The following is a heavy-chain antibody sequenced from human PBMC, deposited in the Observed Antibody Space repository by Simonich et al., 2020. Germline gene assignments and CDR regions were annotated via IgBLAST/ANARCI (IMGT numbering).Heavy chain of an antibody. J-gene: IGHJ3*02. D-gene: IGHD1-1*01. Sequence: QVQLVQSGAEVKKPGASVKVSCKASGYTFTSYGISGVRQAPGQGVEWMGWISAYNGNKNYAQKLKGRVTMTTDTSTSTAYMELRSLRSDDTAVYYCARSTTGTTAFDIWGQGTMVTVSS. CDR1: GYTFTSYG. CDR3: ARSTTGTTAFDI. CDR2: ISAYNGNK. V-gene: IGHV1-18*01.